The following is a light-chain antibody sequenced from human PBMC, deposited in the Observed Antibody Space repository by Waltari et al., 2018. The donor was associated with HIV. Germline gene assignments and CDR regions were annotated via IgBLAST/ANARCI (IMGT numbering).Light chain of an antibody. Sequence: HSLLTQPPSTSGTPGQRVTISCSGSSSNIGSHSVYLYRQLPGTAPKIVRYRDDQRPSGVPVRFSGSKSGTSASLAISGLRSEDEADYFCATWDDSLSGSVFGGGTKLTVL. CDR2: RDD. CDR1: SSNIGSHS. J-gene: IGLJ3*02. CDR3: ATWDDSLSGSV. V-gene: IGLV1-47*01.